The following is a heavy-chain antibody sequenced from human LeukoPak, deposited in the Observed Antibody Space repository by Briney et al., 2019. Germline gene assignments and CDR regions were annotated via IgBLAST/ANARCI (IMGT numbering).Heavy chain of an antibody. CDR2: INHSGST. CDR1: GGSFSGYY. Sequence: SETLSLTCAVYGGSFSGYYWSWIRQPPGEGLEWIGEINHSGSTNYNPSLKSRVTISVDTSKNQFSLKLSSVTAADTAVYYCATVTYYYGSGRTGFDPWGQGTLVTVSS. J-gene: IGHJ5*02. D-gene: IGHD3-10*01. CDR3: ATVTYYYGSGRTGFDP. V-gene: IGHV4-34*01.